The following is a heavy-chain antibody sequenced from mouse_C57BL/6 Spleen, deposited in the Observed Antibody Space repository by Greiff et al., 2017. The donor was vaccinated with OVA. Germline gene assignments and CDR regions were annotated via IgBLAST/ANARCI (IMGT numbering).Heavy chain of an antibody. CDR1: GYTFTSYG. V-gene: IGHV1-81*01. Sequence: QVQLQQSGAELARPGASVKLSCKASGYTFTSYGISWVKQRTGQGLEWIGEIYPRSGNTYYNEKFKGKATLTADKSSSTAYMELRSLTSEDSAVYFCARGSTMVTTGAWFAYWGQGTLVTVSA. J-gene: IGHJ3*01. CDR3: ARGSTMVTTGAWFAY. D-gene: IGHD2-1*01. CDR2: IYPRSGNT.